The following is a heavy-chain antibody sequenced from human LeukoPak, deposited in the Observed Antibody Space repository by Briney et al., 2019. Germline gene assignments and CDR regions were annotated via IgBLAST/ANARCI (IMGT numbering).Heavy chain of an antibody. J-gene: IGHJ5*02. CDR1: GGSFSGYY. V-gene: IGHV4-34*01. CDR3: ARGQYGSGSYYP. CDR2: INHSGST. Sequence: SETLSLTCAVYGGSFSGYYWSWVRQPPGKGLEWIGEINHSGSTNYNPSLKSRVTISVDTSKNQFSLKLSSVTAADTAVYYCARGQYGSGSYYPWGQGTLVTVSS. D-gene: IGHD3-10*01.